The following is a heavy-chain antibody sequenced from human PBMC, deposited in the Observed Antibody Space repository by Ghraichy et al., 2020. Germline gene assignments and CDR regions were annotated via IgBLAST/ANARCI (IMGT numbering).Heavy chain of an antibody. CDR3: ARGGVVGATEYYYYYYGMDV. Sequence: SVKVSCKASGGTFSSYAISWVRQAPGQGLEWMGGIIPIFGTANYAQKFQGRVTITTDESTSTAYMELSSLRSEDTAVYYCARGGVVGATEYYYYYYGMDVWGQGTTVTVSS. V-gene: IGHV1-69*05. CDR1: GGTFSSYA. D-gene: IGHD1-26*01. J-gene: IGHJ6*02. CDR2: IIPIFGTA.